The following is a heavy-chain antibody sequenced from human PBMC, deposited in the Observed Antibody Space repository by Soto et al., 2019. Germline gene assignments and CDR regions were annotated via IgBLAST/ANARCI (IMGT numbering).Heavy chain of an antibody. CDR1: GYTFTSYY. V-gene: IGHV1-46*01. J-gene: IGHJ3*02. CDR2: INPSGGST. D-gene: IGHD2-2*01. Sequence: ASVKVSCKASGYTFTSYYMHWVRQAPGQGLEWMGIINPSGGSTSYAQKFQGRATMTRNTSTSTVYMELSSLRSEDTAVYYCARYTVVVPAATGTEPEPLTFDIWGQGTMVTVSS. CDR3: ARYTVVVPAATGTEPEPLTFDI.